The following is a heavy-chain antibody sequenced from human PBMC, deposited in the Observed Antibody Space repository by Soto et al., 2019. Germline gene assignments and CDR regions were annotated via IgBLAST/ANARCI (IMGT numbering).Heavy chain of an antibody. V-gene: IGHV3-23*01. Sequence: EVQLLESGGGLVQPGGPLRLSCVASGVSFGTYAMTWFRQVPGKGLEWVSTISGGIGSTFYADSVKGRFTISRDISRKMLFLHMNGLRGEDTGTYYCAKGAARYFDYWGRGTLVTVAS. CDR3: AKGAARYFDY. J-gene: IGHJ4*02. CDR2: ISGGIGST. D-gene: IGHD1-26*01. CDR1: GVSFGTYA.